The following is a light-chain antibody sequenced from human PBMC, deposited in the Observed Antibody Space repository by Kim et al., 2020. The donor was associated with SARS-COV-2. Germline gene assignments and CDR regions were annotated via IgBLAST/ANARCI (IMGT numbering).Light chain of an antibody. V-gene: IGLV1-44*01. J-gene: IGLJ2*01. CDR2: RDD. Sequence: GQSVTLSSSGSSSSIGGNSLNWYLQLPGTAPKPLIYRDDERPSGVPDRFSGSKSGTSASLAISGLQSEDEADYYCAVWDDSLNGVVFGGGTQLTVL. CDR3: AVWDDSLNGVV. CDR1: SSSIGGNS.